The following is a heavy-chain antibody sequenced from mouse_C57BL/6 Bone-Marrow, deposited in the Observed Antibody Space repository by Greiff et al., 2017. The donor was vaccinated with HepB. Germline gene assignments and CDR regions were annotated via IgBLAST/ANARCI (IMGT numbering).Heavy chain of an antibody. CDR2: ISGGGGNT. CDR3: ARHHYGSFAY. J-gene: IGHJ3*01. V-gene: IGHV5-9*01. Sequence: EVQLVESGGGLVKPGGSLKLSCAASGFTFSSYTMSWVRQTPEKRLEWVATISGGGGNTYYPDSVKGRFTISRDNAKNTLYLQMSSLRSEDTALYYCARHHYGSFAYWGQGTLVTVSA. CDR1: GFTFSSYT. D-gene: IGHD1-1*01.